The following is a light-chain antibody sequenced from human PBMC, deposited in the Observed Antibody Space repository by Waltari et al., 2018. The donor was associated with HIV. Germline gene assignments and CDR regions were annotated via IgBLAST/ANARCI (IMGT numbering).Light chain of an antibody. CDR2: DAS. CDR1: SSVSGY. V-gene: IGKV3-11*01. J-gene: IGKJ1*01. CDR3: HQRSNWPQT. Sequence: IVLTQSPATLSLSPGERATLSCRARSSVSGYLAWYQQKPGQAPRLLIYDASSRATGIPARFSGSESGTDFTLTISGLEPEDVAVYYCHQRSNWPQTFGQGTKVEIK.